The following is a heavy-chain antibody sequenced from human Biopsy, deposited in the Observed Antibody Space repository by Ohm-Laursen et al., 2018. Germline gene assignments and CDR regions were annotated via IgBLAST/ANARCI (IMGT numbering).Heavy chain of an antibody. V-gene: IGHV4-39*01. J-gene: IGHJ4*02. D-gene: IGHD5-24*01. Sequence: GTLSLTCAVSGGSISSGSNYWAWIRQPPGKGLEWIGSVYHSGTTYYTPSLKSRVTISVDTSKNQLSLKVTSVTAADTAAYYCARHDGNGPFALDSWGQGTLVTVSS. CDR2: VYHSGTT. CDR3: ARHDGNGPFALDS. CDR1: GGSISSGSNY.